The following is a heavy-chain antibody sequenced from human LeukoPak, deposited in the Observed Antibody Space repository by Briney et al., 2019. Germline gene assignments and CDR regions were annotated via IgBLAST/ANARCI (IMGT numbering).Heavy chain of an antibody. D-gene: IGHD5-24*01. CDR3: ARFRDALDV. CDR1: GFTFTTYS. CDR2: MSGSGAYI. V-gene: IGHV3-21*01. Sequence: GGSLRLSCAASGFTFTTYSMNWVRQAPGRGLEWVSCMSGSGAYIYYAESVKGRFTISRDNAKNSLYLQMNSLRPEDTAVYYCARFRDALDVWGQGTTVIVSS. J-gene: IGHJ6*02.